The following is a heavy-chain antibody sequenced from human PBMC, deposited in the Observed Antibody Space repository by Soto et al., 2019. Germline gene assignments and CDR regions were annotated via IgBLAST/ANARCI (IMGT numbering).Heavy chain of an antibody. J-gene: IGHJ4*02. V-gene: IGHV1-69*06. Sequence: QVQLVQSGAEVKKPGSSVKVSCKASGGTFSSYAISWVRQAPGQGLEWMGGMIPIFGTANYAQKFQGRVTITADKSTSTAYRELSSLRSEDTAAYYCARATEHLWVGEFPFDYWGQGTLVTVSS. CDR3: ARATEHLWVGEFPFDY. CDR2: MIPIFGTA. CDR1: GGTFSSYA. D-gene: IGHD3-10*01.